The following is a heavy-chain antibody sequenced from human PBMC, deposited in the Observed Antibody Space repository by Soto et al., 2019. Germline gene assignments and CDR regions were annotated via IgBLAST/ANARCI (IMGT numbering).Heavy chain of an antibody. J-gene: IGHJ6*02. V-gene: IGHV4-59*01. CDR2: SYYSGGT. D-gene: IGHD5-12*01. Sequence: SETVSLTCTVSGGSISSYYWSWIRQPPGKGLEWIGCSYYSGGTNYNPSLTRRVTISVDTSKNQFTLTLSSVTAADTAVYYCARTVSADSDYGCYSYGMDVWGQGTTVTVSS. CDR3: ARTVSADSDYGCYSYGMDV. CDR1: GGSISSYY.